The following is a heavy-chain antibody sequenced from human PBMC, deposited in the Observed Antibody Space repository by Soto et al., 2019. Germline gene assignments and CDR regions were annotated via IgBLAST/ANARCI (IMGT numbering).Heavy chain of an antibody. J-gene: IGHJ5*02. D-gene: IGHD3-9*01. V-gene: IGHV5-51*01. CDR3: ARLRDHDKGILTGYYLEVWFDP. CDR2: IYPGDSDT. Sequence: PGQSRKISCKGCGYSFTRYWIGWVRQMPGKGLEWMGIIYPGDSDTRYSPSFQGQVTISADKSISTAYLQWSSLKASDTAMYYCARLRDHDKGILTGYYLEVWFDPWGQGTLVTVSS. CDR1: GYSFTRYW.